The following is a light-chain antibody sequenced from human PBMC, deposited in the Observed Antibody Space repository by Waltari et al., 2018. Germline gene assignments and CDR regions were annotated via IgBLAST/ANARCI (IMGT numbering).Light chain of an antibody. J-gene: IGKJ2*01. CDR1: QSISRF. V-gene: IGKV1-39*01. Sequence: DIQMTQSPSSLSASVGDRVTITCRAGQSISRFLNWYQQKPGEAPKLLIYTASSMQSGVPSRFSGSGSGTDFTLTISSLQPEDFATYYCQHSYRPPYIFGQGTKLEIK. CDR2: TAS. CDR3: QHSYRPPYI.